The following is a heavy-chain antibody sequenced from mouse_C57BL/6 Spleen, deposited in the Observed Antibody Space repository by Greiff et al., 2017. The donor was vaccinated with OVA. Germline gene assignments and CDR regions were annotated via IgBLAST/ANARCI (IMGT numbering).Heavy chain of an antibody. CDR1: GYTFTSYW. D-gene: IGHD1-1*01. V-gene: IGHV1-5*01. CDR3: TRSVTTGDFDY. Sequence: VQLQQSGTVLARPGASVKMSCKTSGYTFTSYWMHWVKQRPGQGLEWIGAIYPGNSDTSYNQKFKGKAKLTAVTSASTAYMELSSLTNEDSAVDYCTRSVTTGDFDYWGQGTTLTVSS. J-gene: IGHJ2*01. CDR2: IYPGNSDT.